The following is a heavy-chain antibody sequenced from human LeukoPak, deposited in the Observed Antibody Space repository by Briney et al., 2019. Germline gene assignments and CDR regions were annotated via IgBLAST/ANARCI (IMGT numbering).Heavy chain of an antibody. Sequence: GESLKISCQGFGYTFTTSWIGWVRQLPGKGLEWMVIIYAGNSDTKYSPSFQGQASISTDRSISTAYLQWSSLQASDTAIYFCAILNHPDGRVYWGQGTLVTVSS. J-gene: IGHJ4*02. D-gene: IGHD5-24*01. CDR3: AILNHPDGRVY. CDR1: GYTFTTSW. CDR2: IYAGNSDT. V-gene: IGHV5-51*01.